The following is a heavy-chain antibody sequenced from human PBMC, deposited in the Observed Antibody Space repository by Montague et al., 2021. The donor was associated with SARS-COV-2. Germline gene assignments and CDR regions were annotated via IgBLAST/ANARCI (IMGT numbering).Heavy chain of an antibody. J-gene: IGHJ4*02. CDR2: IYDSGSA. Sequence: SETLSLTCTVSGGSVRSYFWSWIRQPPGKGLEWIGNIYDSGSANYNPSLKSRVTISVDTSKNQFSLKLSAVTAADTAVYYCARENTVTTFGGPYYIDSWGQGTLVTVSA. CDR1: GGSVRSYF. V-gene: IGHV4-59*02. D-gene: IGHD4-17*01. CDR3: ARENTVTTFGGPYYIDS.